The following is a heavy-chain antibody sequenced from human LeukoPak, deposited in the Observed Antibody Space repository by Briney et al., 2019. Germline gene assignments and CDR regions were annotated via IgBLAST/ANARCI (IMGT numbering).Heavy chain of an antibody. CDR2: IYYSGST. CDR3: ARDRVSSSWYAGYYYYYMDV. V-gene: IGHV4-39*02. Sequence: KPSETLSLTCTVSGGPISSSSYYWGWIRQPPGKGLEWIGSIYYSGSTYYNPSLKSRVTISVDTSKNQFSLKLSSVTAADTAVYYCARDRVSSSWYAGYYYYYMDVWGKGTTVTVSS. D-gene: IGHD6-13*01. CDR1: GGPISSSSYY. J-gene: IGHJ6*03.